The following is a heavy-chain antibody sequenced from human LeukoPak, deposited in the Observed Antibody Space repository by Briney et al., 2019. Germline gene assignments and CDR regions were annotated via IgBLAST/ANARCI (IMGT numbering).Heavy chain of an antibody. CDR2: ISGSGDDT. CDR3: AQQRTLWQQLLDY. Sequence: GGSLRLSCVASGFTFSYYAMSWVRQAPGKGLEGVSTISGSGDDTYYADSVKGRFTISRDNSKNTLYLQMSSLRAEDTAVYYCAQQRTLWQQLLDYWGQGTLVTVSS. D-gene: IGHD6-13*01. V-gene: IGHV3-23*01. CDR1: GFTFSYYA. J-gene: IGHJ4*02.